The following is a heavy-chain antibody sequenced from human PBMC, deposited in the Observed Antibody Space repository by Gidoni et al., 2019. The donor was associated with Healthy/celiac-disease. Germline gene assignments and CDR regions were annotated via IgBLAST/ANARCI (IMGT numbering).Heavy chain of an antibody. Sequence: EVQLLESGGGLVQPGGSLSLSCAASGFTFSSYAMSWVRQAPGKGLEWVSAISGSGGSTYYADSVKGRFTISRDNSKNTLYLQMNSLRAEDTAVYYCAKSRRGDYLVFDYWGQGTLVTVSS. V-gene: IGHV3-23*01. D-gene: IGHD4-17*01. CDR1: GFTFSSYA. CDR3: AKSRRGDYLVFDY. J-gene: IGHJ4*02. CDR2: ISGSGGST.